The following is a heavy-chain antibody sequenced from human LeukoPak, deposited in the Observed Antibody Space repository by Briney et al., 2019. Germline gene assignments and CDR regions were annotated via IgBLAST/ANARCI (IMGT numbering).Heavy chain of an antibody. Sequence: GGSLRLSCAASGFTVSSNYMSWVRQAPGKGLEWVSVIYSGGSTYYAGSVKGRFTISRDNSKNTLYLQMNSLRAEDTAVYYCARDSFDSSKDAFDIWGQGTMVTVSS. J-gene: IGHJ3*02. V-gene: IGHV3-66*01. CDR1: GFTVSSNY. CDR3: ARDSFDSSKDAFDI. D-gene: IGHD3-22*01. CDR2: IYSGGST.